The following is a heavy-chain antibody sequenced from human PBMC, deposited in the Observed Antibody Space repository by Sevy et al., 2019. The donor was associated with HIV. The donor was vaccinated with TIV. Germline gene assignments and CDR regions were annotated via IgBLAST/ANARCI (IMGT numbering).Heavy chain of an antibody. D-gene: IGHD6-25*01. CDR1: GFTFSSYW. CDR2: INSDWSKT. Sequence: GGSLRLSCAASGFTFSSYWMHWVRQAPGKGLVWVSHINSDWSKTGYADSVKGRFTISRDNAKNTLYLQMNSLRAEDTAVYYCARDKSATAVDYWGQGTLVTVSS. CDR3: ARDKSATAVDY. J-gene: IGHJ4*02. V-gene: IGHV3-74*01.